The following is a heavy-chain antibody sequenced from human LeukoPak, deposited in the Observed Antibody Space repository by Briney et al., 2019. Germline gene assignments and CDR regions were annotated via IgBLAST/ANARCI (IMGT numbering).Heavy chain of an antibody. CDR1: GDSISNYY. Sequence: SETLSLTCTVSGDSISNYYWSWIRQPPGKGLEWIGYIYASGSTTYNPSLNSRVTISVDTSKNQFSLKLHSVTAADMAVYYCASLGYTYGSPTPYYFDYWGQGTLVTVSS. CDR3: ASLGYTYGSPTPYYFDY. J-gene: IGHJ4*02. CDR2: IYASGST. V-gene: IGHV4-4*09. D-gene: IGHD5-18*01.